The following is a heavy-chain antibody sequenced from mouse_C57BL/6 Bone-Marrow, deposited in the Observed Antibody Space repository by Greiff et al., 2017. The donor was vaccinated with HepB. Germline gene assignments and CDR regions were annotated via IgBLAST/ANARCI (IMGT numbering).Heavy chain of an antibody. J-gene: IGHJ2*01. D-gene: IGHD2-1*01. CDR2: IYPGNSDT. V-gene: IGHV1-5*01. CDR3: TREIYYGNYVFDY. CDR1: GYTFTSYW. Sequence: VQLQQSGTVLARPGASVKMSCKTSGYTFTSYWMHWVKQRPGQGLEWIGAIYPGNSDTSYNQKFKGKAKLTAVTSASTAYMELSSLTNEDSAVYYCTREIYYGNYVFDYWGQGTTLTVSS.